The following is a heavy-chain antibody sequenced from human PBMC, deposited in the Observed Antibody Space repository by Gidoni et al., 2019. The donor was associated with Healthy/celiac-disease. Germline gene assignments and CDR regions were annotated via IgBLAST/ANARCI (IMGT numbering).Heavy chain of an antibody. D-gene: IGHD1-1*01. V-gene: IGHV3-23*01. Sequence: EVHLLESGGGLVQPGGSLRVSCAASGFTFSSYGMCWGRQGPGKGLGGVSGSSGSGGRTYYADSVKGRFTISRDNSKNTLYLQMNSLRAEDTAVYYWAKDKRTHYYYGMDVWGQGTTVTVSS. J-gene: IGHJ6*02. CDR3: AKDKRTHYYYGMDV. CDR1: GFTFSSYG. CDR2: SSGSGGRT.